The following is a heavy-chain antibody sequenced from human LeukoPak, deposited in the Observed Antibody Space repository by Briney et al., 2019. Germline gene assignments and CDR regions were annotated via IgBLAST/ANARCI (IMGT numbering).Heavy chain of an antibody. Sequence: GGSLRLSCAASGFTFSSYEMNWVRQAPGKGLEWVSYISSSGSTIYYADSVKGRFTISRDNAKNSLYLQMNSLRAEDTAVYYCARQGWSSLDYWGQGTLVTVSS. D-gene: IGHD2-15*01. V-gene: IGHV3-48*03. CDR3: ARQGWSSLDY. CDR1: GFTFSSYE. CDR2: ISSSGSTI. J-gene: IGHJ4*02.